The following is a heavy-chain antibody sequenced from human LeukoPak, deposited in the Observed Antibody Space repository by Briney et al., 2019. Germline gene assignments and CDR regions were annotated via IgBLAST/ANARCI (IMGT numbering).Heavy chain of an antibody. V-gene: IGHV3-66*01. D-gene: IGHD6-13*01. CDR1: GFTVSSYR. Sequence: GGSLRLSCAASGFTVSSYRMSWVRQAPGKGLEWVSVIYSGGSTYYADSVKGRFTISRDNSKNTLHLQMNSLRAEDTAVYYCARDLKITAAGKIYYGMDVWGQGTTVSVSS. J-gene: IGHJ6*02. CDR3: ARDLKITAAGKIYYGMDV. CDR2: IYSGGST.